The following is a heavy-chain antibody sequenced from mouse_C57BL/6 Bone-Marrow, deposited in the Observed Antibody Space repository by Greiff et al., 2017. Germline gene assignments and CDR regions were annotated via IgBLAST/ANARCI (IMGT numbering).Heavy chain of an antibody. CDR1: GFTFSSYG. Sequence: EVKLMESGGDLVKPGGSLKLSCAASGFTFSSYGMSWVRQTPDKRLEWVATISSGGRYTSYPDSVKGRFTISRDNAKNTLYLQMSSLKSEDTAMYYCARFTTVFDYWGQGTTLTVSS. D-gene: IGHD1-1*01. V-gene: IGHV5-6*01. CDR2: ISSGGRYT. CDR3: ARFTTVFDY. J-gene: IGHJ2*01.